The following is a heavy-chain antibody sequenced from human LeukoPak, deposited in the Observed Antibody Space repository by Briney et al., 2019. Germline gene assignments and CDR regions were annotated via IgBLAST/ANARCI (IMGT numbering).Heavy chain of an antibody. CDR1: EYTFTSYV. D-gene: IGHD3-10*01. Sequence: ASVKVSCKASEYTFTSYVINWVRQATGQGLEWMGWMNPNSGNTGYAQKFQGRVTMTRNTSISTAYMELSSLRSEDTAVYYCARDYGSGSSYDYWGQGTLVTVSS. CDR3: ARDYGSGSSYDY. J-gene: IGHJ4*02. V-gene: IGHV1-8*01. CDR2: MNPNSGNT.